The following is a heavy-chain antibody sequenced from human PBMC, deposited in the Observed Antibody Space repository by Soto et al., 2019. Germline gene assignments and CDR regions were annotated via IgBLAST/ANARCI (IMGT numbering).Heavy chain of an antibody. D-gene: IGHD6-6*01. V-gene: IGHV1-69*13. Sequence: GASVKVSCKASGGTFSSYAISWVRQAPGQGLEWMGGIIPIFGTANYAQKFQGRVTITADESTSTAYMELSSLRSEDTAVYYCVVAAHADYYYYYGMDVWGQGTTVTVSS. CDR3: VVAAHADYYYYYGMDV. CDR2: IIPIFGTA. J-gene: IGHJ6*02. CDR1: GGTFSSYA.